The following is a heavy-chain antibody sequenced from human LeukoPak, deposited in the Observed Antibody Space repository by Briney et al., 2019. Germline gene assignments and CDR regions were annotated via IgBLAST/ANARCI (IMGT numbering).Heavy chain of an antibody. J-gene: IGHJ4*02. CDR3: ASRPAGTTWYGIFDY. V-gene: IGHV4-59*11. CDR2: IFNRGST. D-gene: IGHD6-13*01. CDR1: GGSINSHY. Sequence: SETLSLTCTVPGGSINSHYWSWIRQPPGKRLEWIGYIFNRGSTNYNPSLRSRVSMSVDTSRDQYSLRLSSVTAADTAIYYCASRPAGTTWYGIFDYWSQGTLVTVSS.